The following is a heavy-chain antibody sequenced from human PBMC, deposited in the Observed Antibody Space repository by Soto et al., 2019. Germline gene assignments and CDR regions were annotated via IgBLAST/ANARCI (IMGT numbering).Heavy chain of an antibody. Sequence: SETLSLTCTVSGGSISSYYWSWIRQPPGKGLEWIGYIYYSGSTNYNPSLKSRVTISVDTSKNQFSLKLSSVTAADTAVYYCARHIAVAGDIDYWGQGTLVTVS. CDR3: ARHIAVAGDIDY. V-gene: IGHV4-59*01. D-gene: IGHD6-19*01. CDR2: IYYSGST. J-gene: IGHJ4*02. CDR1: GGSISSYY.